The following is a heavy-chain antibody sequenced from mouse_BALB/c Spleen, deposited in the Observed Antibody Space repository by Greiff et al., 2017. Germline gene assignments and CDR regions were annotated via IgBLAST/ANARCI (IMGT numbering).Heavy chain of an antibody. CDR2: ILPGSGST. CDR3: ARWVRPWYFEV. Sequence: QVQLQQSGAELMKPGASVKISCKATGYTFSSYWIEWVKQRPGHGLEWIGEILPGSGSTNYNEKFKGKATFTADTSSNTAYMQRSSLTSEDSAVYYCARWVRPWYFEVWGAGTTVTVSS. V-gene: IGHV1-9*01. CDR1: GYTFSSYW. D-gene: IGHD1-2*01. J-gene: IGHJ1*01.